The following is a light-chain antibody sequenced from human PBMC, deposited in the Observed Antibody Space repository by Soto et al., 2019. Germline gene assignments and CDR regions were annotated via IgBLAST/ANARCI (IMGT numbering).Light chain of an antibody. CDR1: QSISSY. V-gene: IGKV1-39*01. CDR3: QHSYTTPLT. J-gene: IGKJ4*01. CDR2: AAS. Sequence: QMTQSPSSLSASVGDRVTITCRTSQSISSYLNWYQQKPGKAPKLLIYAASNSQTGVPSRFSGTGSGTDFTLTISSLQHEDFATYYCQHSYTTPLTFGGGTRVDVK.